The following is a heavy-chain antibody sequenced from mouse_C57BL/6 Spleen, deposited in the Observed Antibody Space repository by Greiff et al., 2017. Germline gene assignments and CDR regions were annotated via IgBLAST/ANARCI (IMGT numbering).Heavy chain of an antibody. CDR3: ARDRRYDGYFLPV. CDR1: GFTFSSYS. D-gene: IGHD2-3*01. Sequence: DVQLVESGGGLVKPGGSLKLSCAASGFTFSSYSMSWVRQTPEKRLEWVATISAGGSYTYYPDNVKGRVTISRDNAKNNLYLQMSHLKSEDTAMYDCARDRRYDGYFLPVWGTGTTVTVSS. V-gene: IGHV5-4*01. J-gene: IGHJ1*03. CDR2: ISAGGSYT.